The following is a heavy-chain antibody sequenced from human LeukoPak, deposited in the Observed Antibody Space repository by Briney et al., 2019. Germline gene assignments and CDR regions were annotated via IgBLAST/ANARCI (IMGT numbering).Heavy chain of an antibody. J-gene: IGHJ6*02. CDR3: AREKMIVVSASYYGMDV. V-gene: IGHV3-11*01. CDR2: ISSSGSTI. Sequence: GGSMRLSCAVSGFTFSDYYMSWIRQAPGKGLEWVSYISSSGSTIYYADSVKGRFTISRDNAKNSLYLQMNSLRAEDTAVYYCAREKMIVVSASYYGMDVWGQGTTVTVSS. D-gene: IGHD3-22*01. CDR1: GFTFSDYY.